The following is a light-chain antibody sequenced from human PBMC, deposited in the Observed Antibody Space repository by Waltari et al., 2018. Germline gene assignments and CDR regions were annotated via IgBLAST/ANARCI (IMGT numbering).Light chain of an antibody. CDR3: QQYGSSPPWT. V-gene: IGKV3-20*01. CDR1: QSVSSSY. Sequence: EIVLTQSPGTLSLSLGDRATISCRASQSVSSSYLAWYQQKPGQAPSLLIYGASSRATGIPDRFSGSGSGTDFTLTISRLEPEDFAVYYCQQYGSSPPWTFGQGTRVEIK. CDR2: GAS. J-gene: IGKJ1*01.